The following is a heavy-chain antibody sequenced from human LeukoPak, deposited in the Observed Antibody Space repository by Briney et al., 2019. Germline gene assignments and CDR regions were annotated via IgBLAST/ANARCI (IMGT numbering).Heavy chain of an antibody. CDR1: GGSFSGYY. CDR2: IYHTGTT. D-gene: IGHD3-16*01. V-gene: IGHV4-59*08. J-gene: IGHJ3*01. Sequence: SETLSLTCAVYGGSFSGYYWTWIRQPPGKGLEWISYIYHTGTTDSNPSLKSRVTISLDTSKNQFSLKMTSVTAADTAVYYCARRWVYDKRAFDAWGQGTTVIVSS. CDR3: ARRWVYDKRAFDA.